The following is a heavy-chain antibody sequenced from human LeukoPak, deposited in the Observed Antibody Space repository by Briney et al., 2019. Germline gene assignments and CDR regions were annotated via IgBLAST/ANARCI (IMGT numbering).Heavy chain of an antibody. CDR1: GFTVSSNY. V-gene: IGHV3-53*01. CDR2: IDSSGST. D-gene: IGHD2-2*01. CDR3: ARATMPPAWLAFDY. J-gene: IGHJ4*02. Sequence: GGSLRLSSAASGFTVSSNYMGWVRQAPGQGLKWVSGIDSSGSTYYADSVKGRFTISRDNSKSTLYLQMNSLRAEDTAVYYCARATMPPAWLAFDYGGQGTLVTVSS.